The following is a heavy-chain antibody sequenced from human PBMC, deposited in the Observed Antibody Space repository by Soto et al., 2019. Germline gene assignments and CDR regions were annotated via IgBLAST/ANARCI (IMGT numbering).Heavy chain of an antibody. CDR3: ARVLDYGDYFDY. D-gene: IGHD4-17*01. J-gene: IGHJ4*02. Sequence: SETLSLTCAVSGGSISSSNWWSRVRQPPGKGLEWIGEIYHSGRTNYNPSLKSRVTISVDKSKNQFSLKLSSVTAADTAVYYCARVLDYGDYFDYWGPGTLVTVSS. CDR1: GGSISSSNW. CDR2: IYHSGRT. V-gene: IGHV4-4*02.